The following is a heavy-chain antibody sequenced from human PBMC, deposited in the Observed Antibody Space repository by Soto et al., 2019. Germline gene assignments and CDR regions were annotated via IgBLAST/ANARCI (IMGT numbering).Heavy chain of an antibody. V-gene: IGHV4-59*01. CDR1: GGSISSYY. J-gene: IGHJ3*02. CDR2: IYYSGST. D-gene: IGHD1-26*01. Sequence: QVQLQESGPGLVKPSETLSLTCTVSGGSISSYYWSWIRQPPGKGLEWIGYIYYSGSTNYNPSLKSRVTISVDTSKNQFYLKLSSVTAADTAVYYCARGGLVGAVGAFDIWGQGTMVTVSS. CDR3: ARGGLVGAVGAFDI.